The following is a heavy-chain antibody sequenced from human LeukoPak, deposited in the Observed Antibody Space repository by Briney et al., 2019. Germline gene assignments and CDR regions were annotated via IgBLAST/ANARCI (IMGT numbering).Heavy chain of an antibody. V-gene: IGHV1-18*01. Sequence: GASVKVSCKASGYTFTSYGISWVRQAPGQGLEWMGWISAYNGNTNYAQKLQGRVTMTTDTSTSTAYMELRSLRSADTALYYCARAGSYYDGSGYDSWGQGTLVTVPS. D-gene: IGHD3-22*01. CDR3: ARAGSYYDGSGYDS. CDR1: GYTFTSYG. CDR2: ISAYNGNT. J-gene: IGHJ5*02.